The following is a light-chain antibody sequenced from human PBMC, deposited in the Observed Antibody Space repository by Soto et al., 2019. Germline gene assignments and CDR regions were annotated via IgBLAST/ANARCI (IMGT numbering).Light chain of an antibody. CDR3: QPYNNWPLT. Sequence: EIVLTQSPGTLSLSPGERATLSCRASQSVSNNYLAWYQQKPGQAPRLLIYGASSRATGIPDRFSGSGSGTEFTLTINSLQSEDFAVYYCQPYNNWPLTVGGGNKVDIK. CDR2: GAS. V-gene: IGKV3D-15*01. CDR1: QSVSNN. J-gene: IGKJ4*01.